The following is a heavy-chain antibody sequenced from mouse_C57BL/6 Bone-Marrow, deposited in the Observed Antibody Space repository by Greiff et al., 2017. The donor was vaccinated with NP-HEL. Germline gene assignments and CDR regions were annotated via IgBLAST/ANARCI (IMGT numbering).Heavy chain of an antibody. CDR3: ARHGYYGNYGAMDY. CDR2: ISSGGSYT. D-gene: IGHD2-1*01. Sequence: EVHLVESGGDLVKPGGSLKLSCAASGFTFSSYGMSWVRQTPDKRLGWVATISSGGSYTYYPDSVKGRFTISRDNAKNTLYLQMSSLKSEDTAMYYCARHGYYGNYGAMDYWGQGTSVTVSS. J-gene: IGHJ4*01. V-gene: IGHV5-6*01. CDR1: GFTFSSYG.